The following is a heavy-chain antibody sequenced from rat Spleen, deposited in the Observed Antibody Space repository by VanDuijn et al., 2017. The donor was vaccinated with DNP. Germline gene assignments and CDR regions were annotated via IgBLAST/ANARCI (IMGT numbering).Heavy chain of an antibody. CDR3: ARHSPRRVWGNFDF. V-gene: IGHV2-72*01. Sequence: QVQLEESGPGLMQPSETLSLTCTVSGFSLAVNGVGWVRQSLGKGLVWMGTMWTGGSVNYNSAVQSRLSISRDTSKSQVFLKMNSLQPEDTGKYYCARHSPRRVWGNFDFWGPGIMVTVSS. CDR1: GFSLAVNG. D-gene: IGHD1-11*01. J-gene: IGHJ1*01. CDR2: MWTGGSV.